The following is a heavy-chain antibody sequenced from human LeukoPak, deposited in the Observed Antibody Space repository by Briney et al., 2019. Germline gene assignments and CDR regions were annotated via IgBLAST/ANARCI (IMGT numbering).Heavy chain of an antibody. CDR2: ARNKANSYAT. D-gene: IGHD2-2*01. J-gene: IGHJ3*01. V-gene: IGHV3-72*01. CDR3: TRVRYCSSTTCRGAFDV. Sequence: GGSLRLSCTASGFTFGDNAMSWFRQAPGKGLEWVGRARNKANSYATEYAASVKGRFTISRNDSENSLFLQMNSLKTEDTAVYYCTRVRYCSSTTCRGAFDVWGQGTMVTVSS. CDR1: GFTFGDNA.